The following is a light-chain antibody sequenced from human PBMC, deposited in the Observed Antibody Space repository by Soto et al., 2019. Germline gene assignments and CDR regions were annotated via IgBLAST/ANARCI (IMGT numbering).Light chain of an antibody. CDR3: ISYAGSNNLV. J-gene: IGLJ2*01. Sequence: QSALTQPPSASGSPGQSVTISCIGTSSDVGGYNYVSWYQQHPGKAPKLMIYEVSKRPSGVPDRFSGSKSGNTASLTVSGLQAEDEADYYCISYAGSNNLVFGGGTKLTVL. CDR1: SSDVGGYNY. V-gene: IGLV2-8*01. CDR2: EVS.